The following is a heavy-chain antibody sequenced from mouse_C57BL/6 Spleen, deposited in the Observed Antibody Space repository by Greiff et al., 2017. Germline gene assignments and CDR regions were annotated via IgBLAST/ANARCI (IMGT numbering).Heavy chain of an antibody. V-gene: IGHV1-39*01. CDR3: AGGGVYYDYGNWYFDV. CDR2: INPYYGTT. Sequence: EVQLVESGPELVKPGASVKISCKASGYSFTVYYLNWVKQSNGKSLEWIGVINPYYGTTSYNQKFKGKATLTVEQSSSTAYMQLNSMTSEDSAVYYCAGGGVYYDYGNWYFDVWGTGTTVTVSS. D-gene: IGHD2-4*01. CDR1: GYSFTVYY. J-gene: IGHJ1*03.